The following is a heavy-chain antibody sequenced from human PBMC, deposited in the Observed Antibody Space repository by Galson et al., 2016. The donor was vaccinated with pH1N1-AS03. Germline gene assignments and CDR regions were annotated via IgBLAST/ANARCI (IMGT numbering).Heavy chain of an antibody. V-gene: IGHV3-7*01. CDR2: INPDGSEK. Sequence: SLRLSCAASGFTFSTYWMCWVRQAPGKGLEWVANINPDGSEKYYVDSVKGRFTISRDNAKNSVFLQMNSLRAEDTAVYYCARDGDEFWGDTKYGADYWGQGTLVTVSS. CDR3: ARDGDEFWGDTKYGADY. CDR1: GFTFSTYW. J-gene: IGHJ4*02. D-gene: IGHD3-3*01.